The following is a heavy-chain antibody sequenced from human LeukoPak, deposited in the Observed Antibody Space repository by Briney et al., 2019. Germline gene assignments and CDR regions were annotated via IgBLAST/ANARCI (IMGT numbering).Heavy chain of an antibody. CDR2: ISPSDGST. D-gene: IGHD3-22*01. V-gene: IGHV1-46*01. CDR3: ARVPYYDSSGYDN. J-gene: IGHJ4*02. CDR1: GYTFTSYY. Sequence: ASVKVSCKASGYTFTSYYMHWVRQAPGQGLEWMGVISPSDGSTTYAQKFQGRVTMTRDTSTSTVYMELSSLTSEDTAVYYCARVPYYDSSGYDNWGQGTLVTVSS.